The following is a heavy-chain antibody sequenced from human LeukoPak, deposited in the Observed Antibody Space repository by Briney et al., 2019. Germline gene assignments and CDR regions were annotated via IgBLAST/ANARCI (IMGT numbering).Heavy chain of an antibody. J-gene: IGHJ4*02. CDR3: ARHRRGYSYALDY. CDR2: IYYSGST. V-gene: IGHV4-39*01. CDR1: GGSISGYY. D-gene: IGHD5-18*01. Sequence: SEILSLTCTISGGSISGYYWGWIRQPPGKGLEWIGSIYYSGSTYYNPSLKSRVTISVDTSKNQFSLKLSSVTAADTAVYYCARHRRGYSYALDYWGQGTLVTVSS.